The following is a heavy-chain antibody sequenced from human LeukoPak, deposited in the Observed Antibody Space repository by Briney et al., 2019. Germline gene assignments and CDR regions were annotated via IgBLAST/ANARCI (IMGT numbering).Heavy chain of an antibody. Sequence: PGGSLRLSCAASGFTFSSYAMSWVRQAPGKGLEWVSAISGSGGSTYYADSVKGRFTISRDNSKNTLYLQMNSLRAEDTAAYYCAKDRGWIQLWFGAFDYWGQGTLVTVSS. CDR3: AKDRGWIQLWFGAFDY. J-gene: IGHJ4*02. D-gene: IGHD5-18*01. V-gene: IGHV3-23*01. CDR1: GFTFSSYA. CDR2: ISGSGGST.